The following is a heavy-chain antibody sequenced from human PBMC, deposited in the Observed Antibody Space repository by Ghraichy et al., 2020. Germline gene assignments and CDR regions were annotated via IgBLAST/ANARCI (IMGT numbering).Heavy chain of an antibody. CDR1: GFTFSSYS. V-gene: IGHV3-21*01. CDR3: ARAPTAVAGLDY. Sequence: GGSLRLSCAASGFTFSSYSMNWVRQAPGKGLEWVSSISSSSSYIYYADSVKGRFTISRDNAKNSLYLQMNSLRAEDTAVYYCARAPTAVAGLDYWGQGTLVTVSS. CDR2: ISSSSSYI. J-gene: IGHJ4*02. D-gene: IGHD6-19*01.